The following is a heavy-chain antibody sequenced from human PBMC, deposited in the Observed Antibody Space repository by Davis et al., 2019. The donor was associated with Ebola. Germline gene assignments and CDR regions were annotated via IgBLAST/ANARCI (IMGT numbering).Heavy chain of an antibody. D-gene: IGHD4-17*01. CDR3: ARDYGDYGSYFDY. CDR1: GFTFSSYA. CDR2: ISGSGGST. V-gene: IGHV3-23*01. J-gene: IGHJ4*02. Sequence: GESLKISCAASGFTFSSYAMSWVRQAPGKGLEWVSAISGSGGSTYYADSVKGRFTISRDNAKNTLYLQMNSLRAEDTAVYYCARDYGDYGSYFDYWGQGTLVTVSS.